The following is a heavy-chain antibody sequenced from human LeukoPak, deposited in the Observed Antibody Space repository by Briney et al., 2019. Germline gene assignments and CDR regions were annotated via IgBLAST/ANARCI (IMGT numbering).Heavy chain of an antibody. D-gene: IGHD2-2*01. CDR3: ARDGTSTDDY. J-gene: IGHJ4*02. V-gene: IGHV1-18*01. Sequence: ASVKVSCKTSGYTFSNFGISWVRQAPGQGLEWMGWISGNNDNPNYGQKFQGRFTVTTDSSTSTAYMELRNLRSDDTAVYYCARDGTSTDDYWGQGTLVTVFS. CDR2: ISGNNDNP. CDR1: GYTFSNFG.